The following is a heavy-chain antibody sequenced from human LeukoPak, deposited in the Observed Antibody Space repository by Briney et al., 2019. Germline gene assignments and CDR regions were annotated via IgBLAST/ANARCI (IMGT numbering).Heavy chain of an antibody. CDR2: INPNSGGT. CDR3: ARDNGLGPTVGDY. V-gene: IGHV1-2*06. J-gene: IGHJ4*02. CDR1: GYTFTGYY. D-gene: IGHD4-23*01. Sequence: ASVKVSCKASGYTFTGYYMHWVRQAPGQGLEWMGRINPNSGGTNYAQKFQGRVTMTRDTSISTAYMELSRLRSDDTAVYYCARDNGLGPTVGDYWGQGTLVIVSS.